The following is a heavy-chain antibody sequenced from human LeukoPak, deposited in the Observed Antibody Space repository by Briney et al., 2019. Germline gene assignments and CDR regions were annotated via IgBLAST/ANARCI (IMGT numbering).Heavy chain of an antibody. CDR3: AGGSWRVTWSYFDY. J-gene: IGHJ4*02. Sequence: GGSLRLSCAASGFTFSSYAMHWVRQAPGKGLEWGAVISYDGSNKYYADSVKGRFAISRDNSKNTLYLQMNSLRAEDTAVYYCAGGSWRVTWSYFDYWGQGTLVTVSS. CDR1: GFTFSSYA. CDR2: ISYDGSNK. V-gene: IGHV3-30*09. D-gene: IGHD3-16*01.